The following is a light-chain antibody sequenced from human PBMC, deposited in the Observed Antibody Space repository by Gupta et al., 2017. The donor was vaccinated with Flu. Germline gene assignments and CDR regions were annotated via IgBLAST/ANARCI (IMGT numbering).Light chain of an antibody. CDR2: DVS. Sequence: QSALTQPRSVSGSPGQSVTISCTGTSSDVGGYNYVSWYQQPPGKAPKLMIYDVSKRPSGVPGRFSGSKSGNTASLTISGPEEEEAADYYGSSYARSDTEVFGGGTKRTVL. V-gene: IGLV2-11*01. CDR1: SSDVGGYNY. CDR3: SSYARSDTEV. J-gene: IGLJ3*02.